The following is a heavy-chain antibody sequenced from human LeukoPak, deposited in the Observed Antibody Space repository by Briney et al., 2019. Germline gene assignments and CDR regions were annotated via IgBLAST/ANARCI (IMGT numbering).Heavy chain of an antibody. J-gene: IGHJ4*02. CDR3: AKFSAYTSNWYTTPFDS. V-gene: IGHV3-23*01. Sequence: PGGSLRLSCAAFGFIFSSCAMSWVRQSPGKGLEWVSAISPSGGSTYYADSVKGRFTVSRDNSKNTLYLQLNSLRAEETAIYYCAKFSAYTSNWYTTPFDSWGQGTLVTVSS. CDR2: ISPSGGST. CDR1: GFIFSSCA. D-gene: IGHD6-13*01.